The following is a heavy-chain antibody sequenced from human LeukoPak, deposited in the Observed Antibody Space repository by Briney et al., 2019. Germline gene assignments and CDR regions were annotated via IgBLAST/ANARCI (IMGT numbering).Heavy chain of an antibody. Sequence: ASVKVSCKASGYTFTSYGISWVRQAPGQGLEWMGWINPNSGGTNYAQKFQGRVTMTRDTSISTAYMELSRLRSDDTAVYYCAIGETTVFPVGYWGQGTLVTVSS. V-gene: IGHV1-2*02. J-gene: IGHJ4*02. CDR1: GYTFTSYG. CDR3: AIGETTVFPVGY. CDR2: INPNSGGT. D-gene: IGHD4-17*01.